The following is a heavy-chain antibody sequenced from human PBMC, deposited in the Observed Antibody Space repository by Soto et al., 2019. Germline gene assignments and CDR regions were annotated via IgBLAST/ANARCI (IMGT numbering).Heavy chain of an antibody. J-gene: IGHJ1*01. CDR2: IDPDSGHS. V-gene: IGHV1-2*02. CDR3: ARRPLK. CDR1: GYTFTGYY. Sequence: ASVKVSCKASGYTFTGYYLHWVRQAPGQGPEWVVKIDPDSGHSEQSQKFQRRVTLTRDTAIDTAYMELTRLTVYDTAIYYCARRPLKWGHGTLVTVSS.